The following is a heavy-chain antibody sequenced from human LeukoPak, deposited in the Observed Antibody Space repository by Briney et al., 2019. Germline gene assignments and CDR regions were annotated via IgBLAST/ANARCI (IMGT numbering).Heavy chain of an antibody. D-gene: IGHD2-21*01. CDR1: GFTFSNAY. CDR2: IKPKTDGETT. Sequence: PGGSLRLSCAASGFTFSNAYMNWVRQAPGKGLEWVGRIKPKTDGETTEYAAPVKGRFSVSRDDSKNMLYLQMNSLKTEDTVVYYCITPLPYSAQGGQGTLVTVSS. V-gene: IGHV3-15*07. CDR3: ITPLPYSAQ. J-gene: IGHJ4*02.